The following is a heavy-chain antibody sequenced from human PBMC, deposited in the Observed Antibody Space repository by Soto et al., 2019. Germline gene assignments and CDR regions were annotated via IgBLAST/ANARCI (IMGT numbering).Heavy chain of an antibody. Sequence: QVQLVQSGAEVKKPGASVKVSCKASGYTFTSYGISWVRQAPGQGLEWMGWISAYNGNTNYAQKLQGRVTMTTDTSTRTAYMELRSLRSDDTAVYYCAREVSDDYDSSGYTIDYWGQGTLVTVSS. J-gene: IGHJ4*02. D-gene: IGHD3-22*01. CDR1: GYTFTSYG. V-gene: IGHV1-18*01. CDR2: ISAYNGNT. CDR3: AREVSDDYDSSGYTIDY.